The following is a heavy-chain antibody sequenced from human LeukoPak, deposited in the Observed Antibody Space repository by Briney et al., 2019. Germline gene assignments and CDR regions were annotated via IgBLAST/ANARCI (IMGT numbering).Heavy chain of an antibody. CDR1: GYTFTVSY. J-gene: IGHJ4*02. CDR3: ATDKVAVTFSYDC. CDR2: INPNSGGT. D-gene: IGHD2/OR15-2a*01. Sequence: AVKLCFSCAGYTFTVSYMHMVRDAPGQGLEWMGWINPNSGGTNYAQKFQGRVTMTRDTSISTAYMELSRLRSDDTAVYYCATDKVAVTFSYDCRGQGKLVTVSS. V-gene: IGHV1-2*02.